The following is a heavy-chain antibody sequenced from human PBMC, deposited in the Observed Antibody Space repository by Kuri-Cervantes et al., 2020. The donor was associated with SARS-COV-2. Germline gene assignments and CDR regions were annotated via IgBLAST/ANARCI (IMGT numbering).Heavy chain of an antibody. CDR3: ARSGWYSRGVTHFYMDA. CDR2: IYYSGST. D-gene: IGHD6-19*01. J-gene: IGHJ6*03. V-gene: IGHV4-39*07. Sequence: SETLSLTCSVSGGSINSSSFYWGWIRQPPGKGLEWIGMIYYSGSTNYNPSLMSRLTISVDTSKNQFSLKLSSVTAADTALYFCARSGWYSRGVTHFYMDAWGKGTMVTVSS. CDR1: GGSINSSSFY.